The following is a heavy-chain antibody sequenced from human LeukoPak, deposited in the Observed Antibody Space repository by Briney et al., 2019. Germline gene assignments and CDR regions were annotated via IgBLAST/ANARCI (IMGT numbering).Heavy chain of an antibody. CDR3: TSWGDTTAEYFQR. CDR1: GFTFNRCW. V-gene: IGHV3-7*01. J-gene: IGHJ1*01. Sequence: PGGSLRLSCVVSGFTFNRCWMNWVRQAPGKGLEWVAHINPDGRDIYYVDSVKGRFTISRDNAQNSMYLQMNSLRVEDTAVYYCTSWGDTTAEYFQRWGQGTLVTVSS. D-gene: IGHD2-21*02. CDR2: INPDGRDI.